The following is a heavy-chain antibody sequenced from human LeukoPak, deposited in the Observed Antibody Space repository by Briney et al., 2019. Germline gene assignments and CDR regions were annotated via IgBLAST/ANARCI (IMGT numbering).Heavy chain of an antibody. CDR1: GGSFSGYY. CDR3: ARESGDSFDY. J-gene: IGHJ4*02. V-gene: IGHV4-34*01. CDR2: INHSGST. Sequence: PSETLSLTCAVYGGSFSGYYWSWIRQPPGKGLEWIGEINHSGSTNYNPSLKSRVTISVDTSKNQFSLKLSSVTAADTAVYYCARESGDSFDYWGQGTLVTVSS. D-gene: IGHD2-21*02.